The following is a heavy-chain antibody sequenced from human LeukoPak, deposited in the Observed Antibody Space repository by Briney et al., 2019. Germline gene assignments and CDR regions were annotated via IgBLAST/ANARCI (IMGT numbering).Heavy chain of an antibody. CDR1: GYTFTSYY. CDR2: INPSGGST. V-gene: IGHV1-46*01. Sequence: GASVKVSCKASGYTFTSYYMHWVRQAPGQGLEWMGIINPSGGSTSYAQKFQGRVTMTRDMSTSTVYMELSSLRSEDTAVYYCAGGKISPNYYGSGSYYNEFDYWGQGTLVTVSS. D-gene: IGHD3-10*01. J-gene: IGHJ4*02. CDR3: AGGKISPNYYGSGSYYNEFDY.